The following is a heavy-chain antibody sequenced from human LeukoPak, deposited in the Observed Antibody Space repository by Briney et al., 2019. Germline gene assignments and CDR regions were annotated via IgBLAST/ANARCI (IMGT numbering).Heavy chain of an antibody. D-gene: IGHD6-25*01. CDR2: LSYDGSNQ. J-gene: IGHJ6*04. CDR3: AREYGIAAVGGLDV. Sequence: GRSLRLSCAASGFTFSAYSLHWLRPAPGKGLEWVADLSYDGSNQYYADSVKGRFTISRDTSKNVLYLQMNSLGAEDTAVYYCAREYGIAAVGGLDVWGKGITVTVSS. V-gene: IGHV3-30*04. CDR1: GFTFSAYS.